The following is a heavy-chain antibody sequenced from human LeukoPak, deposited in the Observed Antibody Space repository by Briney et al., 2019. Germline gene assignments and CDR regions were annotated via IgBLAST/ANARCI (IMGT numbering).Heavy chain of an antibody. CDR3: AREVGATMSHFDS. CDR1: GYSFTGHY. Sequence: RRASVKVSCKASGYSFTGHYMHWVRQAPGQGLEWMGWINPSSGGTHYAQKFQARVTMTRDTSISTAYMELSRLRSDDTAVYYRAREVGATMSHFDSWGQGTLVTVSS. J-gene: IGHJ4*02. V-gene: IGHV1-2*02. CDR2: INPSSGGT. D-gene: IGHD1-26*01.